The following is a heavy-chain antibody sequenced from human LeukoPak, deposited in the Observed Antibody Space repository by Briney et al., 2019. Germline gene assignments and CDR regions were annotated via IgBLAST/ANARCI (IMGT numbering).Heavy chain of an antibody. V-gene: IGHV3-7*01. J-gene: IGHJ4*02. CDR1: GFTFSGYG. D-gene: IGHD6-19*01. Sequence: PGGSLRLSCAASGFTFSGYGMHWVRQAPGKGLEWVANIKQDGSEKYYVDSVKGRFTISRDNARNSLYLQMNSLRAEDTAVYYCARGFRGWYAEGFDYWGQGTVVTVSS. CDR2: IKQDGSEK. CDR3: ARGFRGWYAEGFDY.